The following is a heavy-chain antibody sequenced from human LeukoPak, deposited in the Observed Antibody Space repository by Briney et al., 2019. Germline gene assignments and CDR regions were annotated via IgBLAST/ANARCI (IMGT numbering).Heavy chain of an antibody. CDR3: ARERHSRGLDS. Sequence: GGSLRLSCEASGFTFSNYWMSWVRQAPGKGLEWVANIKQDGNEKYYVDSVKGRFTISRDNAKNSLYLQMNSLRAEDTAVYYCARERHSRGLDSWGQGTLVTVSS. J-gene: IGHJ4*02. CDR2: IKQDGNEK. CDR1: GFTFSNYW. V-gene: IGHV3-7*01. D-gene: IGHD3-22*01.